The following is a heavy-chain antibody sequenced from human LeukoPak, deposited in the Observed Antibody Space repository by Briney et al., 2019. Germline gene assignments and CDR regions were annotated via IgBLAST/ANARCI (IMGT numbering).Heavy chain of an antibody. CDR2: IYYSGST. V-gene: IGHV4-59*08. D-gene: IGHD3-22*01. J-gene: IGHJ4*02. CDR1: GGSISSSY. CDR3: ARLYYDSSALDQ. Sequence: SETLSLTCTVPGGSISSSYWSWIRQPPGKGLEWLGYIYYSGSTNYNPSLKSRVIISVDTSKNQFSLKLTSVTAADTAVYYCARLYYDSSALDQWGQGTLVTVSS.